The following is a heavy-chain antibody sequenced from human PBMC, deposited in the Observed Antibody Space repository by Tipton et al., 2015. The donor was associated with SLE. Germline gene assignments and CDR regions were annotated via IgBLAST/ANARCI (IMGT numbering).Heavy chain of an antibody. Sequence: TLSLTCTVSGGSISSYYWSWIRQPPGKGLEWIGDINHSGNTNQNPSLKSRVTISVDTSKNQFSLKVSSVTSADTAVYYCARGEVLDYWGQGTLVTVSS. J-gene: IGHJ4*02. V-gene: IGHV4-34*01. CDR2: INHSGNT. CDR3: ARGEVLDY. D-gene: IGHD4/OR15-4a*01. CDR1: GGSISSYY.